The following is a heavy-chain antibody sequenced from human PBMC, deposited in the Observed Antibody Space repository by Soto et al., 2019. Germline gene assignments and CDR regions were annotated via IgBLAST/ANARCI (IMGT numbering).Heavy chain of an antibody. CDR2: ISYDGSNK. V-gene: IGHV3-30*18. J-gene: IGHJ6*02. D-gene: IGHD3-10*01. CDR1: GFTFSSYG. Sequence: GGSLRLSCAASGFTFSSYGMHWVRQSPGKGLEWVAVISYDGSNKYYADSVKGRFTISRDNSKNTLYLQMNSLRAEDTAVYYCAKVARGVIILDSGGGYGMDVWGPGTTVTVSS. CDR3: AKVARGVIILDSGGGYGMDV.